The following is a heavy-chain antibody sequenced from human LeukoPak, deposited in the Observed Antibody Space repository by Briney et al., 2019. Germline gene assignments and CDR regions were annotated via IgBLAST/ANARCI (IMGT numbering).Heavy chain of an antibody. CDR1: EYSFTNYW. J-gene: IGHJ4*02. V-gene: IGHV5-51*01. CDR3: ARRADGSYSF. D-gene: IGHD1-26*01. Sequence: GESLKISCKGSEYSFTNYWIGWVRQMPGKGLEWMGIIYPGDSDTTYSPSFQGQVTISADKSISTAYLQWSSLKASDTAMYYYARRADGSYSFWGQGTLVTVSS. CDR2: IYPGDSDT.